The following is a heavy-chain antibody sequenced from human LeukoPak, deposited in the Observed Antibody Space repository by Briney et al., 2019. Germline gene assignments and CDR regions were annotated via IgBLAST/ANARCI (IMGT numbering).Heavy chain of an antibody. D-gene: IGHD1-26*01. CDR2: IKSKTDGGTT. J-gene: IGHJ4*02. Sequence: PGGSLRLSCAASGFTFSNAWMSWVRQAPGKGLEWVGRIKSKTDGGTTDYAAPVKGRFTISRDDSKNTLYLQMNSLKTEDTAVYYCTTSEWELLTEYYFDYWGQGTLVTVSS. V-gene: IGHV3-15*01. CDR1: GFTFSNAW. CDR3: TTSEWELLTEYYFDY.